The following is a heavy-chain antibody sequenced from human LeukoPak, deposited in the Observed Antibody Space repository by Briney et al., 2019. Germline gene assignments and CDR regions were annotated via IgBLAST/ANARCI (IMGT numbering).Heavy chain of an antibody. CDR1: GYTFTSYG. Sequence: EASVKVSCKASGYTFTSYGISWARQAPGQGLEWMGWISAYNGNTNYAQKLQGRVTMTTDPSTSTAYMELRSLRSDDTVVYYCARVLYYDILTGYPWGDYFDYWGQGTLVTVSS. V-gene: IGHV1-18*04. J-gene: IGHJ4*02. D-gene: IGHD3-9*01. CDR3: ARVLYYDILTGYPWGDYFDY. CDR2: ISAYNGNT.